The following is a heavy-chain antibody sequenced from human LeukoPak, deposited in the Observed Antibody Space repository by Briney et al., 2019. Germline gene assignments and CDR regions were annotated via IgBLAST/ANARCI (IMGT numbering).Heavy chain of an antibody. CDR3: ARAQFDYYGSGT. D-gene: IGHD3-10*01. J-gene: IGHJ5*02. CDR2: MNPNSGNT. V-gene: IGHV1-8*01. Sequence: ASVKVSCKASGYTFTSYDINWVRQATGQGLEWMGWMNPNSGNTGYAQKFQGRVTMTRNTSISTAYMELSSLRSEDTAVYYCARAQFDYYGSGTWGQGTLVTVSS. CDR1: GYTFTSYD.